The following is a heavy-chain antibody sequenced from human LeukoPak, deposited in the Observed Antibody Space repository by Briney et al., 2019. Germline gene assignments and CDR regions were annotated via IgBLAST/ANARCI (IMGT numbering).Heavy chain of an antibody. V-gene: IGHV4-39*01. D-gene: IGHD3-22*01. Sequence: SETLSLTCTVSGGSLSSSSYYWGWVRQPPGKGLEWIGSIYYSGSTYYNPSLKSRVTISVDTSKNQFSLKLSSVTAADTAVYYCARYYDSSGYYYAYYWGQGTLVTVSS. CDR3: ARYYDSSGYYYAYY. CDR2: IYYSGST. CDR1: GGSLSSSSYY. J-gene: IGHJ4*02.